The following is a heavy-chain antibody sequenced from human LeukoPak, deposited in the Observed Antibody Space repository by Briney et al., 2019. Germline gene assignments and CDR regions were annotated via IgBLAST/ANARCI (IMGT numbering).Heavy chain of an antibody. CDR2: IYHSGST. CDR1: GYSISSGYY. V-gene: IGHV4-38-2*02. J-gene: IGHJ3*02. Sequence: PSETLSLTCAVSGYSISSGYYWGWIRQPPGQGLEWIGSIYHSGSTYYNPSLKSRVTISVDMSKNQFSLKLSSVTAADTAVYYCARDHRAVADLDAFDIWGQGTMVTVSS. CDR3: ARDHRAVADLDAFDI. D-gene: IGHD6-19*01.